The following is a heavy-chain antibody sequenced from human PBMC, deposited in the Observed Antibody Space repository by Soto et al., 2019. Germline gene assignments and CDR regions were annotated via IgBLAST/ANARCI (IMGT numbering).Heavy chain of an antibody. V-gene: IGHV3-33*01. Sequence: QVQLVESGGGVVQPGRSLRLSCAASGFTFSSYGMHWVRQAPGKGLEWVAVIWYDGSNKYYADSVKGRFTISRDNSKNTLYLQMNSLRAEDTAVYYCARAGNYGDTYFDYWGQGTLVTVSS. CDR2: IWYDGSNK. D-gene: IGHD4-17*01. J-gene: IGHJ4*02. CDR3: ARAGNYGDTYFDY. CDR1: GFTFSSYG.